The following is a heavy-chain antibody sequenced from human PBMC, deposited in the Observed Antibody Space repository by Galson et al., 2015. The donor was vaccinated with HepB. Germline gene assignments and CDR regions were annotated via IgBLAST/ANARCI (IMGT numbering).Heavy chain of an antibody. D-gene: IGHD3-22*01. J-gene: IGHJ4*02. CDR1: GFTFSSYG. CDR3: AIPSNYYDSSGCAY. Sequence: SLRLSCAASGFTFSSYGMHWVRQAPGKGLEWVAFIRYDGSNKYYADSVKGRFTISRDNSKNTLYLQMNSLRAEDTAVYYCAIPSNYYDSSGCAYWGQGTLVTVSS. CDR2: IRYDGSNK. V-gene: IGHV3-30*02.